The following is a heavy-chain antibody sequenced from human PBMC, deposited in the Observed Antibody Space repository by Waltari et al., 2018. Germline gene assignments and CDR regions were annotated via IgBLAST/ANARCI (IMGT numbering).Heavy chain of an antibody. CDR1: GDVFENYA. CDR3: ARGSKFGDYGDLDY. CDR2: IIPMFNNP. J-gene: IGHJ4*02. V-gene: IGHV1-69*01. Sequence: VQLVQSGAEVKKPVSSVRVSCKTSGDVFENYAISWVRQAPGQGLEWMGGIIPMFNNPNYAQRFEGTVTITADESTSTGYMELTGLTSEDTAIYYCARGSKFGDYGDLDYWGQGTLVTVS. D-gene: IGHD4-17*01.